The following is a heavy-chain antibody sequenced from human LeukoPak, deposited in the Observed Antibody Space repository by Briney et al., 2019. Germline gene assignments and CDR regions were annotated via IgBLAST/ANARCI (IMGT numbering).Heavy chain of an antibody. CDR3: ARDLRPYSISWYEWYFDL. D-gene: IGHD6-13*01. V-gene: IGHV1-69*13. Sequence: SVKVSCKASGGTFSSYAISWVRQAPGQGLEWMGGIIPIFGTANYAQKFQGRVTITADESTSTAYMELSSLRSDDTAVYYCARDLRPYSISWYEWYFDLWGRGTLVTVSS. CDR2: IIPIFGTA. CDR1: GGTFSSYA. J-gene: IGHJ2*01.